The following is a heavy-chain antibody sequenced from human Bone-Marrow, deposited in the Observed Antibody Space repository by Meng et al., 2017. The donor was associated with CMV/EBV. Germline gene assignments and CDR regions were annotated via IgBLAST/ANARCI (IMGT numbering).Heavy chain of an antibody. CDR1: GFTFKTYT. Sequence: GESLKISCAASGFTFKTYTMNWVRQAPGKGLEWVSSISSSSSYIYYADSVKGRFTISRDNAKNSLYLQMNSLRAEDTAVYYCATADIAAAGTGWYYFDYWGQGTLVTVSS. CDR3: ATADIAAAGTGWYYFDY. D-gene: IGHD6-13*01. V-gene: IGHV3-21*01. J-gene: IGHJ4*02. CDR2: ISSSSSYI.